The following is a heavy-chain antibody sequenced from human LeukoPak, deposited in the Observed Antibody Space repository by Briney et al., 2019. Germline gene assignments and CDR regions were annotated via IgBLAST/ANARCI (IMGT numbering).Heavy chain of an antibody. V-gene: IGHV1-18*01. CDR3: ARDQYGMYYYGMDV. CDR2: ISAYNGNT. CDR1: GGTFSSYA. J-gene: IGHJ6*02. D-gene: IGHD2-2*01. Sequence: ASVKVSCKASGGTFSSYAISWVRQAPGQGLEWMGWISAYNGNTNYAQKLQGRVTMTTDTSTSTAYMELRSLRSDDTAVYYCARDQYGMYYYGMDVWGQGITVTVSS.